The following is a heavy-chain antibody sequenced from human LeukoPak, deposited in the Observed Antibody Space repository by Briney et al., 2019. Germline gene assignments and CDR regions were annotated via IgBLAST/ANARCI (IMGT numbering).Heavy chain of an antibody. V-gene: IGHV1-8*01. D-gene: IGHD1-26*01. J-gene: IGHJ6*03. Sequence: GASVKVSCKASGYTFTSYDINWVRQATGQGLEWMGWMNPNSGNTGYAQKFQGRVTMTRNTSISTAYMELSSLRSEDTAVYYCARAQSGSYFYYYYYMDVWGKGTTVTVSS. CDR3: ARAQSGSYFYYYYYMDV. CDR2: MNPNSGNT. CDR1: GYTFTSYD.